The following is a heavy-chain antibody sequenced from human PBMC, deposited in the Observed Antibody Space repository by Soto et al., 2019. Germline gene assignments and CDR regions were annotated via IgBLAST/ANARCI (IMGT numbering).Heavy chain of an antibody. J-gene: IGHJ6*02. D-gene: IGHD1-26*01. V-gene: IGHV2-26*01. CDR2: IFSNDEK. Sequence: QVTLKESGPVLVKPTETLTLTCTVSGFSLTNTRMGVSWIRQPPGKALEWLAHIFSNDEKSYSTSLKSRLTISKDTSKCQVGLTMTNMDPVDTAIYYCALMWDRWEHYYYYGMDVWGQGTTVTGSS. CDR3: ALMWDRWEHYYYYGMDV. CDR1: GFSLTNTRMG.